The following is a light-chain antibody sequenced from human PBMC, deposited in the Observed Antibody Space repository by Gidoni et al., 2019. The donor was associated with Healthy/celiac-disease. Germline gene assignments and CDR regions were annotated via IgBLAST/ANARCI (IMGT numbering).Light chain of an antibody. V-gene: IGKV3-20*01. J-gene: IGKJ1*01. CDR2: GAA. Sequence: LSCRASQSVSSSYLAWYQQKPGQAPRLLIYGAASRATGIPDRFSGSGSGTDFTLTISRLEPEDFAVYYCQQYGSSPGTFGQGTKVEIK. CDR3: QQYGSSPGT. CDR1: QSVSSSY.